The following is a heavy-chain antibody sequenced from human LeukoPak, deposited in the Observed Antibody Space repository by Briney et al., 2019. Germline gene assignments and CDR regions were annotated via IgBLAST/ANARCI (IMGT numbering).Heavy chain of an antibody. D-gene: IGHD2-21*02. J-gene: IGHJ4*02. CDR2: IYYSGST. CDR3: ATHIVVVTAMVDY. CDR1: GGSISSSSYY. V-gene: IGHV4-39*01. Sequence: SETLSLTRTVSGGSISSSSYYWGWIRQPPGKGLEWIGSIYYSGSTYYNPSLKGRVTISVDTSKNQFSLKLSSVTAADPAVYYCATHIVVVTAMVDYWGQGTLVTVSS.